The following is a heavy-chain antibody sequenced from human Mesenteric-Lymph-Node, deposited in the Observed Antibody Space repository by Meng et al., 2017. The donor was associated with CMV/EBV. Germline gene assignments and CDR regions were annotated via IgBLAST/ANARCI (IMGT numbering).Heavy chain of an antibody. CDR2: ISSGGGDR. CDR1: GLALSTDA. CDR3: ANTLALWMGNEGVGF. J-gene: IGHJ4*02. V-gene: IGHV3-23*01. Sequence: SGLALSTDAMSWVRQAPGKGLEWVSAISSGGGDRRYADSVKGRFTVSRDNSNSSMFLQMDSLRAEDTAIYFCANTLALWMGNEGVGFWGQGTLVTVSS. D-gene: IGHD3-3*01.